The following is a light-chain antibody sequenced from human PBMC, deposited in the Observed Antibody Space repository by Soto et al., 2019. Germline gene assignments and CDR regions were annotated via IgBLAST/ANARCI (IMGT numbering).Light chain of an antibody. J-gene: IGKJ3*01. Sequence: EIVLTQSPGTLSLSPGERATLSCRASQSLSNNYLAWYQQRPGQSPRLLVYGASSRATGIPDRFSGSGFGTDFALTISRLEPEDSAVYYCHQYDNAPFTFGPGTRVGIK. CDR3: HQYDNAPFT. CDR2: GAS. CDR1: QSLSNNY. V-gene: IGKV3-20*01.